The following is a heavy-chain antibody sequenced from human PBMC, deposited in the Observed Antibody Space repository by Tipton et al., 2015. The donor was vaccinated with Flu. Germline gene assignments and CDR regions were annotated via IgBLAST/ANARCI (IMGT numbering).Heavy chain of an antibody. CDR3: ASATAVTTSGMDV. Sequence: TLSLTCTVSGGSISSYYWSWIRQPPGKGLGWIGYIYYSGSTNYNPSLKSRVTISVDPTKNQFSLKLNSVTAADTAVYCCASATAVTTSGMDVWCQGTTVTVSS. CDR2: IYYSGST. CDR1: GGSISSYY. V-gene: IGHV4-59*01. D-gene: IGHD4-11*01. J-gene: IGHJ6*02.